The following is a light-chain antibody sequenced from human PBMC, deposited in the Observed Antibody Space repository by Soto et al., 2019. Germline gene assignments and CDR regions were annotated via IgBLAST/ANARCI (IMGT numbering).Light chain of an antibody. CDR3: QTWGTGIQV. CDR2: LNSDGSP. V-gene: IGLV4-69*01. CDR1: SGHSSYA. Sequence: QPVLTQSPSASASLGASAKLTCTLSSGHSSYAIAWHQQQPEKGPRYLMKLNSDGSPSKGDGIPDRFSGSSSGAERYLTISSLQSEDEADYYCQTWGTGIQVFGGGTKLTVL. J-gene: IGLJ2*01.